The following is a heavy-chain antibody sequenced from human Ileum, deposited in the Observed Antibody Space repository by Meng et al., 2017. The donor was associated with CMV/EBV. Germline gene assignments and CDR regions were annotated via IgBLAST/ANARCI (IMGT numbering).Heavy chain of an antibody. V-gene: IGHV3-21*01. CDR2: ISSSSSYI. CDR3: ARDREIAAAGYYYYGMDV. J-gene: IGHJ6*02. CDR1: GFTFSSYS. Sequence: GESLKISCAASGFTFSSYSMNWVRQAPGKGLEWVSSISSSSSYIYYADSVKGRFTISRDNDKNSLYLKMNSMRAEDTAVYYCARDREIAAAGYYYYGMDVWGQGTTVTVSS. D-gene: IGHD6-13*01.